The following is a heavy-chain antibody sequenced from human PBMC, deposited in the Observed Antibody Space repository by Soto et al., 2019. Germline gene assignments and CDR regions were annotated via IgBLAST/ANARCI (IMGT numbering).Heavy chain of an antibody. V-gene: IGHV4-59*11. CDR1: GGSITSHY. CDR3: ARGGVAAAGLRGYYFDY. Sequence: SETLSLTCSVSGGSITSHYCSWFRQPPGKGLEWIGYIYHSGCTSYNPSLKSRVTISVDTSKNHFSLKLNSVTAADTAVYYCARGGVAAAGLRGYYFDYWGQGTLVTVSS. CDR2: IYHSGCT. D-gene: IGHD6-13*01. J-gene: IGHJ4*02.